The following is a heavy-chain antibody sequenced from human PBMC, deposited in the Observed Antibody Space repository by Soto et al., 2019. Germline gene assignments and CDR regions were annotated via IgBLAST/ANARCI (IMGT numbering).Heavy chain of an antibody. V-gene: IGHV3-30*03. CDR3: ARTRSAWSDFHYYSLDV. Sequence: PGGSLRLSCAASGFTFNSYGMHWVRQCPGNGLEWVAFISYDSTKTYYADSVKGRFTISRDNSNSALYVQMNSLTGEDTAVYYCARTRSAWSDFHYYSLDVWGQGTTVTRLL. D-gene: IGHD1-26*01. CDR1: GFTFNSYG. CDR2: ISYDSTKT. J-gene: IGHJ6*02.